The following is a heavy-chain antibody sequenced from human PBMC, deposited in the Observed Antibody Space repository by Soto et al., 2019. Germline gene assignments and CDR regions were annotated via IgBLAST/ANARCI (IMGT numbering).Heavy chain of an antibody. J-gene: IGHJ3*02. V-gene: IGHV4-39*07. CDR1: GGSISSSNFY. CDR2: IYYSGST. D-gene: IGHD3-10*01. CDR3: ARVGSYYGFAFDI. Sequence: SETLSLTCSVTGGSISSSNFYWGWIRQPPGKGLEWIGSIYYSGSTYYNPSLKTRVTISVDTSKNQFSLKLSSVTAADTAVYYCARVGSYYGFAFDIWGQGTMVTVSS.